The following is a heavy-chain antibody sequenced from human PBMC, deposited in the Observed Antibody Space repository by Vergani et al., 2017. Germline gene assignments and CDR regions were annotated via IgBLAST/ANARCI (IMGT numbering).Heavy chain of an antibody. V-gene: IGHV5-51*01. J-gene: IGHJ6*03. D-gene: IGHD6-6*01. CDR3: ARHIEQLGPHYYYYDYMDV. CDR2: IYPGDSDT. Sequence: EVQLVQSGAEVKKPGESLKISCKGSGYSFTSYWIGWVRQMPGKGLEWMGIIYPGDSDTRYSPSFQGQVTISADKSISTAYLQWSSLKASDTAMYYCARHIEQLGPHYYYYDYMDVWGKGTTVTVSS. CDR1: GYSFTSYW.